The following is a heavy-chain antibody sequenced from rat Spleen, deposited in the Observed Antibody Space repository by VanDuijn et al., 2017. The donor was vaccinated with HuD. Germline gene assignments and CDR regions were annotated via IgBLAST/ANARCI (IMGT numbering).Heavy chain of an antibody. CDR2: ISTSGGST. CDR1: GFTFNSFT. V-gene: IGHV5-46*01. J-gene: IGHJ2*01. D-gene: IGHD1-9*01. CDR3: ARRHYGYTDYFDY. Sequence: EVQLVESGGGLVQPGRSLKLSCAASGFTFNSFTMAWVRQAPTKGLEWVATISTSGGSTYYRDSVKGRFTISRDNAKSSLYLQMNSLRSEDTATYYCARRHYGYTDYFDYWGQGVMVTVSS.